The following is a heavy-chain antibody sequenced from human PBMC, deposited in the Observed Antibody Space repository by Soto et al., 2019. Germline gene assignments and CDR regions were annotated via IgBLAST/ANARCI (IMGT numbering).Heavy chain of an antibody. J-gene: IGHJ4*02. CDR3: ARGSCSGGTCYKIFFDY. D-gene: IGHD2-15*01. CDR1: GFTLSTYW. V-gene: IGHV3-7*01. CDR2: VKQDGSEK. Sequence: GGSLRLSCVVSGFTLSTYWMSWVRQAPGKGLEWVANVKQDGSEKYYVDSVKGRFTISRDNAKNALYLQLNSLRDEDTAVYYCARGSCSGGTCYKIFFDYWGEVILVTVSS.